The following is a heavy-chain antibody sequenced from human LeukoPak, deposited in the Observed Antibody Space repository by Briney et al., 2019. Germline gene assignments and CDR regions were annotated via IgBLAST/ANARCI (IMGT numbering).Heavy chain of an antibody. CDR2: IKGDESSI. V-gene: IGHV3-53*01. CDR3: ARGENSYYLAY. D-gene: IGHD3-10*01. Sequence: GGSLRLSCAASGFTVSSNYMSWVRQAPGKGLEWVSRIKGDESSINYADSAKGRFTISRDNSKNTLYLQMNSLRAEDTAVYYCARGENSYYLAYWGQGTLVTVSS. CDR1: GFTVSSNY. J-gene: IGHJ4*02.